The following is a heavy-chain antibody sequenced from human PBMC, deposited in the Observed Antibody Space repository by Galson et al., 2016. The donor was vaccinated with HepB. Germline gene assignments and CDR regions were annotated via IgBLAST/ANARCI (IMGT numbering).Heavy chain of an antibody. CDR3: ARGFRYCSGGACQIEY. CDR1: GFTFSDYY. CDR2: ISSGGTAI. V-gene: IGHV3-11*01. J-gene: IGHJ4*02. D-gene: IGHD2-15*01. Sequence: SLRLSCAASGFTFSDYYMSWIRQAPGKGLEWVSYISSGGTAISYADSVKGRFTISRDNAENSLYLQVNSLRAEGTAVYYCARGFRYCSGGACQIEYWGQGTLVTVSS.